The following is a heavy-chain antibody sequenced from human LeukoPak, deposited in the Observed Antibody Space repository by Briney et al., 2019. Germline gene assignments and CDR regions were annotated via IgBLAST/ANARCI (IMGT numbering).Heavy chain of an antibody. CDR1: GYTFTSYG. V-gene: IGHV1-18*01. CDR3: ARFDYGDYDYYYYYYMDV. CDR2: ISAYNGNT. D-gene: IGHD4-17*01. Sequence: ASVKVSCKASGYTFTSYGISWVRQAPGQGLEWMGWISAYNGNTNYAQTLQGRVTMTTDTSTSTAYMELRSLRSDDTAVYYCARFDYGDYDYYYYYYMDVWGKGTTVTVSS. J-gene: IGHJ6*03.